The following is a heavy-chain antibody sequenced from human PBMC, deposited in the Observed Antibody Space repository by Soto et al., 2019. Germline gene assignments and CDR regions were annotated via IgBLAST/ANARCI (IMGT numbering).Heavy chain of an antibody. D-gene: IGHD5-12*01. CDR2: NYHSGTT. CDR1: CVTISTYY. CDR3: VREAYIGYGHAIDH. J-gene: IGHJ4*02. V-gene: IGHV4-59*01. Sequence: PSETLSLTCAVSCVTISTYYWSWIRQPPGKGLEWIGYNYHSGTTNYNPSLKSRVTISVDTSKNQFSLRLTSVTAADTAIYYCVREAYIGYGHAIDHWGQGTLVPVYS.